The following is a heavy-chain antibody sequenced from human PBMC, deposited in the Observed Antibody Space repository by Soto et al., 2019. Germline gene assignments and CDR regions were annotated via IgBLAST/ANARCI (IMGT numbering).Heavy chain of an antibody. Sequence: ASVKVSCKASGYTFTRYAMHWVRQAPGQRLEWMGWINAGNGNTKYSQEFQGRVTITRDPSASTAYMELSSLRSEDTAVYYCARDSYYGSGSYNYFDYWGQGTLVTVSS. CDR3: ARDSYYGSGSYNYFDY. V-gene: IGHV1-3*01. CDR2: INAGNGNT. D-gene: IGHD3-10*01. J-gene: IGHJ4*02. CDR1: GYTFTRYA.